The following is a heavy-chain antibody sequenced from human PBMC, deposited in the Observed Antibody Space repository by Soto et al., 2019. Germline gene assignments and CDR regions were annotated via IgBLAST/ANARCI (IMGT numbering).Heavy chain of an antibody. Sequence: GGSLRLSCAASGFTFSSYAMSWVRQAPGKGLEWVSAISGSGGSTYYADSVKGRFTISRDNSKNTLYLQMNSLRAEDTAVYYCAKGTRHRRGIAVAGTMYWYFDLWGRGTLVTVSS. CDR1: GFTFSSYA. J-gene: IGHJ2*01. CDR3: AKGTRHRRGIAVAGTMYWYFDL. CDR2: ISGSGGST. V-gene: IGHV3-23*01. D-gene: IGHD6-19*01.